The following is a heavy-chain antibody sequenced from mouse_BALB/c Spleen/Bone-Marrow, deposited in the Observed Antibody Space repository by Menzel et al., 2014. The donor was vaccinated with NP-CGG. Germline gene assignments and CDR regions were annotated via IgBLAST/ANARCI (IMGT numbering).Heavy chain of an antibody. D-gene: IGHD1-1*01. CDR2: ISSDSNTI. V-gene: IGHV5-17*02. CDR1: GFTFSSFG. Sequence: EVMLVESGGGVVRPGGSRKLSCAASGFTFSSFGMHWVRQAPEKGLEWAAYISSDSNTIYYADTVKGRFTISRDNPKSTLFLQMTSLRSEDTAMYYCARVHYGREYYYAMDYWGQGTSVTVSS. CDR3: ARVHYGREYYYAMDY. J-gene: IGHJ4*01.